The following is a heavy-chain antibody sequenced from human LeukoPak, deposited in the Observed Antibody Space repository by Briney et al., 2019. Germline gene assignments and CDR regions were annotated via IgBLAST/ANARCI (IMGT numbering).Heavy chain of an antibody. Sequence: GGSLRLSCAASGFTFSSYSMNWVLQAPGKGPEWVSYISSSSSTIYYADSVKGRFTISRDNAKNSLYLQMNSLRAEDTAVYYCAKGTSGRYYQFDYWGQGTLVTVSS. J-gene: IGHJ4*02. CDR1: GFTFSSYS. CDR2: ISSSSSTI. V-gene: IGHV3-48*04. D-gene: IGHD1-26*01. CDR3: AKGTSGRYYQFDY.